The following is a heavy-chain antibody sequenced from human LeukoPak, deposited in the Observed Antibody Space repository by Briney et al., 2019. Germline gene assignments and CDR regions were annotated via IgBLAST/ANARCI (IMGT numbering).Heavy chain of an antibody. CDR1: GFTVNTHY. CDR3: ARGVSASGSFDS. J-gene: IGHJ4*02. D-gene: IGHD3-10*01. V-gene: IGHV3-66*01. Sequence: GGSLRLSCAASGFTVNTHYMTWVRQAPGKGLEWVSVMYNDGTTYYVAAVKGRFLFSRDNGKNMLFLQMDSLRPAETAVYYCARGVSASGSFDSWGQGTLVTVSS. CDR2: MYNDGTT.